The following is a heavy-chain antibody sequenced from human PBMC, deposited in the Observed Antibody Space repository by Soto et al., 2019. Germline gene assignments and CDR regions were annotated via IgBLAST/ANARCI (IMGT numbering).Heavy chain of an antibody. D-gene: IGHD5-18*01. V-gene: IGHV4-39*01. J-gene: IGHJ3*02. CDR3: SGYRDGDAFGI. Sequence: ETLSLTCSVSRGSISSSSYYSGWIRQAPGKGLEWIGSIYYSGSTYYNPSLKSRVTISVDTSKNQFSLKLSAVTAADTAVYYKSGYRDGDAFGIWGQGTMVTVSS. CDR2: IYYSGST. CDR1: RGSISSSSYY.